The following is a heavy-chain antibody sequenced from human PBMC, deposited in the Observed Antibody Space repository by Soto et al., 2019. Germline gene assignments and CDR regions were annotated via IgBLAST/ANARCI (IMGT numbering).Heavy chain of an antibody. CDR1: RFTFSSYW. CDR2: INSDGSDT. Sequence: GGSLRLSCAASRFTFSSYWMHWVRQAPGEGLVWVSRINSDGSDTGYADSVKGRFTISRDNAKNTLYLQMNSLRAEDTAVYFCAREGMGFSNWFDPSGQGTMVTVSS. CDR3: AREGMGFSNWFDP. J-gene: IGHJ5*02. D-gene: IGHD2-8*01. V-gene: IGHV3-74*01.